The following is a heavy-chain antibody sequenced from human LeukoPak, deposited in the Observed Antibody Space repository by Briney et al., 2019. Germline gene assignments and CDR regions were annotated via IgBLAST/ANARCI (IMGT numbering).Heavy chain of an antibody. CDR2: IIPIFGTA. Sequence: SVKVSCKASGGTFSSYAISWVRQAPGQGLEWMGGIIPIFGTANYAQKFQGRVTITTDESTSTAYMELSSLRSEDTAVYYCARTAQYSSGYPYYFDYWGQGTLVTVSS. V-gene: IGHV1-69*05. J-gene: IGHJ4*02. CDR1: GGTFSSYA. D-gene: IGHD3-22*01. CDR3: ARTAQYSSGYPYYFDY.